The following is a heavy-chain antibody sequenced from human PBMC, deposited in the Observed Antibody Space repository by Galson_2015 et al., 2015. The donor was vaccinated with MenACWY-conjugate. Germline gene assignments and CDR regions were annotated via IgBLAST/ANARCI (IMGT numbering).Heavy chain of an antibody. Sequence: SLRLSCAASGFTFSSYAMSWVRQGPGKGLEWVSGISAGGGSTYYADSVMGRFTISRDNSKNTLYLQTNSLRAEDTAVYYCAKDKDWSSRSGALDVWGQGTMVTVSS. D-gene: IGHD6-13*01. CDR3: AKDKDWSSRSGALDV. V-gene: IGHV3-23*01. CDR2: ISAGGGST. CDR1: GFTFSSYA. J-gene: IGHJ3*01.